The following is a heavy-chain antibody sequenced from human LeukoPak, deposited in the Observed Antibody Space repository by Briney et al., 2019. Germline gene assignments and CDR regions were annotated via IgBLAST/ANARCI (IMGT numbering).Heavy chain of an antibody. CDR1: GVSINTYY. CDR3: AKHGGSWTFDY. D-gene: IGHD3-16*01. CDR2: LYDSGST. Sequence: SETLSLTCTVSGVSINTYYWSWIRQPPGKGVEWIGYLYDSGSTNYNPSLKSRVTISVDTSKNQFSLKLSSVTAADTAMYYCAKHGGSWTFDYWGQGTLVTVPS. V-gene: IGHV4-59*08. J-gene: IGHJ4*02.